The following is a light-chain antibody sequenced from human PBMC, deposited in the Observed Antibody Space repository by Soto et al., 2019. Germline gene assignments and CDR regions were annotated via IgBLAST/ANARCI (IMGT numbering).Light chain of an antibody. CDR1: SSAVVTYNY. CDR2: EVS. Sequence: QSALTKPAAVSGSPRQSITISSSGTSSAVVTYNYSSCYQHHPRKAPKLIIYEVSNRPSGVSNPFSGSKSGSTASLTISWLQAEDEADYHCTSYTRDTALVFGTGTKVTVL. CDR3: TSYTRDTALV. V-gene: IGLV2-14*01. J-gene: IGLJ1*01.